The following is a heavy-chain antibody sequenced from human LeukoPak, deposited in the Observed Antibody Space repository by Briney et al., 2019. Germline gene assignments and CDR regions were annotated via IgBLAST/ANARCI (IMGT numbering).Heavy chain of an antibody. J-gene: IGHJ4*02. D-gene: IGHD3-3*01. CDR2: ISGSGGST. V-gene: IGHV3-23*01. CDR1: GFTVSSNY. Sequence: QSGGSLRLSCAASGFTVSSNYMSWVRQAPGKGLEWVSAISGSGGSTYYADSVKGRFTISRDNSKNTLYLQMNSLRAEDTAVYYCAKQPSFGVVTNFDYWGQGTLVTVSS. CDR3: AKQPSFGVVTNFDY.